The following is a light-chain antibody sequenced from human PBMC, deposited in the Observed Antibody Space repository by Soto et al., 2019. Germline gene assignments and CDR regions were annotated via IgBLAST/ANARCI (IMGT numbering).Light chain of an antibody. J-gene: IGKJ4*01. Sequence: DIQLTQSPSFLSASVGDRVTITCRASQGISSYLAWYQQKPGKAPKLLIYAASTLQSGVPSRFSGSGSGTEFTLTISSLQPEGFATYYCQQLNGYPLTFGGGTKVDIK. CDR3: QQLNGYPLT. CDR1: QGISSY. V-gene: IGKV1-9*01. CDR2: AAS.